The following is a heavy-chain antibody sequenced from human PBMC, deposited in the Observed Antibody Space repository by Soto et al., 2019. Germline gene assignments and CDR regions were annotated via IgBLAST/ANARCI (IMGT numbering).Heavy chain of an antibody. Sequence: SVKVSCKTSGGNFNTYALTWVRQAPGQGLEWIGGIIPMFDIKNVAQRFQGRVTLNADDSMTTAYMEMTSLRSDDTAVYYCAKEAGDHWGQGTLVTVSS. D-gene: IGHD3-10*01. CDR2: IIPMFDIK. J-gene: IGHJ4*02. CDR3: AKEAGDH. CDR1: GGNFNTYA. V-gene: IGHV1-69*13.